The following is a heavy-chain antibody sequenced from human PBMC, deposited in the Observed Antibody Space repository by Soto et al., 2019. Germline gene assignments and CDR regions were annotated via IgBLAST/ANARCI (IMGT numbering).Heavy chain of an antibody. CDR2: TYYRSKWYN. CDR3: ARAHVDIVATILFDY. J-gene: IGHJ4*01. CDR1: GDSVSSNSAA. D-gene: IGHD5-12*01. Sequence: KQSQTLSLTCAISGDSVSSNSAAWNWIRQSPSRGLEWLGRTYYRSKWYNDYAVSVKSRITINPDTSKNQFSLQLNSVTPEETAVYYCARAHVDIVATILFDYWGQEPWSPSPQ. V-gene: IGHV6-1*01.